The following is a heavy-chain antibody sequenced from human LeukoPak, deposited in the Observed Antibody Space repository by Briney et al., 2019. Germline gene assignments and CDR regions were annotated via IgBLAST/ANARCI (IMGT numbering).Heavy chain of an antibody. Sequence: GGSLRLSCAASGFTFSNYWMSWVRQAQGKGLEWVANIKQDGSEKYYVDSVKGRFTISRDNAKNSLYLQMNSLRADDTAVYYCARGGRAYGHWGQGTLVTVSS. CDR2: IKQDGSEK. J-gene: IGHJ4*02. CDR1: GFTFSNYW. V-gene: IGHV3-7*04. D-gene: IGHD3-16*01. CDR3: ARGGRAYGH.